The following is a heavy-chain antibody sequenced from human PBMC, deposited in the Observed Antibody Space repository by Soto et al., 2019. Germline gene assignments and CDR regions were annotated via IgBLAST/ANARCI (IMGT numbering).Heavy chain of an antibody. Sequence: QVQLVQSGAEVKKPGSSVKVSCKASGGTFSSYAISWVRQAPGQGLEWMGGIIPIFGTANYAQKFQGRVTITADESTSTAYMELSRLRSEDTAVYYCAGGGLLQNYYYYGMDVWGQGTTVTVSS. CDR3: AGGGLLQNYYYYGMDV. CDR1: GGTFSSYA. CDR2: IIPIFGTA. D-gene: IGHD3-16*01. J-gene: IGHJ6*02. V-gene: IGHV1-69*01.